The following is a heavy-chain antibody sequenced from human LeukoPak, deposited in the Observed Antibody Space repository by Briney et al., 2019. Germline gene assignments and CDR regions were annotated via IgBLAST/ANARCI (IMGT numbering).Heavy chain of an antibody. Sequence: GGSLRLSCAASGFTFTDAWMSWVRQAPGKGLEWVSYISPSGSTLYYADSVKGRFTISRDNAKNSLYLQMNSLRAEDTAVYYCALEPGNYEGLGFFDYWGQGTLVTVSS. CDR1: GFTFTDAW. V-gene: IGHV3-11*04. CDR3: ALEPGNYEGLGFFDY. CDR2: ISPSGSTL. D-gene: IGHD4-11*01. J-gene: IGHJ4*02.